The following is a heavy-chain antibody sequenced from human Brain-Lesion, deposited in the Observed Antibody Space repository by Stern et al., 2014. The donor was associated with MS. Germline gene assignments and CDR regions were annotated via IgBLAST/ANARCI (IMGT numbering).Heavy chain of an antibody. J-gene: IGHJ6*02. CDR2: INPNSGGT. V-gene: IGHV1-2*02. Sequence: VQLVESGAEVKKPGASVKVSCKASGYTFTGYYMYWGRQAPGQGLEWMGWINPNSGGTHYAQKFQGRVTMTRDTAITTAYMELSRLRSDDTAVYYCARGYYGSGRPQKGMDVWGQGTTVTVSS. D-gene: IGHD3-10*01. CDR1: GYTFTGYY. CDR3: ARGYYGSGRPQKGMDV.